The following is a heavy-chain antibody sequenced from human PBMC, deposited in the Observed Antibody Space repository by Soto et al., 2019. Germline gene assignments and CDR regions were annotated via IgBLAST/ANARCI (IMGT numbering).Heavy chain of an antibody. D-gene: IGHD1-26*01. Sequence: QVQLQASGPGLVKPSETLSLICTVSGGSIRDSYWTWIRQPPGKGLEWIGYVSSSATTKYSPSLKCRVTMSVDTSKNQFSLKVNSVTTADTAVYYCARVGHLNVYYGSDYWGQGILVTVSS. V-gene: IGHV4-59*01. CDR3: ARVGHLNVYYGSDY. J-gene: IGHJ4*02. CDR1: GGSIRDSY. CDR2: VSSSATT.